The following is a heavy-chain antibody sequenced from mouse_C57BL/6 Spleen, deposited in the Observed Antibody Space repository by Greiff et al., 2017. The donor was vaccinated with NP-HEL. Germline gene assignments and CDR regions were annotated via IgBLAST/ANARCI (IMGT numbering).Heavy chain of an antibody. CDR2: IYPGDGDT. Sequence: VKLVESGPELVKPGASVKISCKASGYAFSSSWMNWVKQRPGKGLEWIGRIYPGDGDTNYNGKFKGKATLTADKSSSTAYRQLSSLTSEDYAVYFCARLNSNYGEGFDYWGQGTTLTVSS. CDR3: ARLNSNYGEGFDY. CDR1: GYAFSSSW. J-gene: IGHJ2*01. V-gene: IGHV1-82*01. D-gene: IGHD2-5*01.